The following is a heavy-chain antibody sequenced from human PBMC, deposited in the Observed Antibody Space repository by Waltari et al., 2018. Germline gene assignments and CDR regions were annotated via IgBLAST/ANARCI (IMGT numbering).Heavy chain of an antibody. CDR1: GFTFEDYG. D-gene: IGHD2-21*02. CDR3: ARLMTDSEGAFDI. CDR2: INWNGGST. Sequence: EVQLVESGGGVVRPGGSLRLSWAAPGFTFEDYGLRWVRQAPGKGLEWVSGINWNGGSTGYADSVKGRFTISRDNAKNSLYLQMNSLRAEDTALYYCARLMTDSEGAFDIWGQGTMVTVSS. V-gene: IGHV3-20*04. J-gene: IGHJ3*02.